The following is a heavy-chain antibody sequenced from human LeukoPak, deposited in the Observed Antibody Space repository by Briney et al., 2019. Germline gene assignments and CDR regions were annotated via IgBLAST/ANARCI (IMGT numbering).Heavy chain of an antibody. V-gene: IGHV3-48*03. Sequence: PGGSLRLSCAASGFTFSSHEVNWVRQAPGKGLEWVSYISSSGSAKYYADSVKGRFTISRDDARNSLYLQMDNLRAEDTALYYCARAVIEDYWGQGTLVTVSS. CDR1: GFTFSSHE. J-gene: IGHJ4*02. D-gene: IGHD4-11*01. CDR2: ISSSGSAK. CDR3: ARAVIEDY.